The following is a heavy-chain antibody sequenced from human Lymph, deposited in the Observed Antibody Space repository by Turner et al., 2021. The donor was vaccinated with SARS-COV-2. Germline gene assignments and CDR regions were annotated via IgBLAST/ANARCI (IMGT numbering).Heavy chain of an antibody. Sequence: QVQLGESGGGVVQPGRSLRLSCATYGSTFRSYAMHWVRQAPGKGLEWVAIISYDGSNKYYADSVKGRFTISRDNSKNTLYLQMNSLRAEDAAVYYCARAYSGSYYYGMDVWGQGTTVTVS. V-gene: IGHV3-30-3*01. CDR1: GSTFRSYA. CDR3: ARAYSGSYYYGMDV. J-gene: IGHJ6*02. D-gene: IGHD1-26*01. CDR2: ISYDGSNK.